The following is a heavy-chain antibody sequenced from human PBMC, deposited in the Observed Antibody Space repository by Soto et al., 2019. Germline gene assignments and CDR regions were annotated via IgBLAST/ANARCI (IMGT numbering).Heavy chain of an antibody. J-gene: IGHJ4*02. CDR2: IIPIFGTA. V-gene: IGHV1-69*13. D-gene: IGHD1-26*01. CDR3: ARNTDSGSYLPPIDY. CDR1: GGTFSSYA. Sequence: SVKVSCKASGGTFSSYAISWVRQAPGQRLEWMGGIIPIFGTANYAQKFQGRVTITADESTSTAYMELSSLRSEDTAVYYCARNTDSGSYLPPIDYWGQGTLVTVSS.